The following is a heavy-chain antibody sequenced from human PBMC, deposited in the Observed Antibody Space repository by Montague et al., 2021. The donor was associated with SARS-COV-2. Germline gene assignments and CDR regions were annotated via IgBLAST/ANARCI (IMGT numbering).Heavy chain of an antibody. Sequence: SETLSLTCAVHGGSFSTYSWNWIRQPPGKGPEWIGEIHHGGSTNYNPSLKSRVTISADTSKNQFSLKLTSVAAADTAVYYCARLGDGVVPSPILGVGGYYSYCAMDYWGQGTTVTVSS. V-gene: IGHV4-34*01. CDR1: GGSFSTYS. CDR2: IHHGGST. D-gene: IGHD3-10*01. J-gene: IGHJ6*02. CDR3: ARLGDGVVPSPILGVGGYYSYCAMDY.